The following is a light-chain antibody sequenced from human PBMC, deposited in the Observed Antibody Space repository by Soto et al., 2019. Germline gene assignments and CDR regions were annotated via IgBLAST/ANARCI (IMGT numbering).Light chain of an antibody. CDR2: GAS. CDR1: QSVSSN. CDR3: QQYNNWPPGAT. V-gene: IGKV3-15*01. Sequence: EIVMTQSPATLSVSPGERATLSCRASQSVSSNLAWYQQKPGQAPRLLIYGASTRATGIPARFSGSGSGTEFTRTISSLQSEVFAVYYCQQYNNWPPGATFGPGTKVDIK. J-gene: IGKJ3*01.